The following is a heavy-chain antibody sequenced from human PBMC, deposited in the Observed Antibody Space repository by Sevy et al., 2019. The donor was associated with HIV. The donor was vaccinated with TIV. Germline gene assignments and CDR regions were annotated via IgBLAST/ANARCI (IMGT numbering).Heavy chain of an antibody. D-gene: IGHD4-17*01. CDR3: VRGRDYGNFDY. J-gene: IGHJ4*02. CDR2: IWYDGSNK. CDR1: GFNFSIYG. V-gene: IGHV3-33*01. Sequence: GGSLRLSCAASGFNFSIYGMHWVRQAPGKGLEWVAFIWYDGSNKYYADSVKGRFTISRDNSKNTLYLQMNSLRAEDTAVYYCVRGRDYGNFDYWGQGTLVTVSS.